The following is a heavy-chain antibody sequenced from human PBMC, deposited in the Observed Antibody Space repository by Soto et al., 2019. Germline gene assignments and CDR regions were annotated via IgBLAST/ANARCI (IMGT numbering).Heavy chain of an antibody. Sequence: SETLSLTCAVSGDSISSSSYSWSWIRQPPGKGLEWMGYIYNSGNTHYNRSLKSRVTMSVDRSKNQFSLKLTSVTAADTAVYYCARGYYDSIGWPYWYDPWGQGTVVTVS. V-gene: IGHV4-30-2*01. CDR3: ARGYYDSIGWPYWYDP. D-gene: IGHD3-22*01. J-gene: IGHJ5*02. CDR1: GDSISSSSYS. CDR2: IYNSGNT.